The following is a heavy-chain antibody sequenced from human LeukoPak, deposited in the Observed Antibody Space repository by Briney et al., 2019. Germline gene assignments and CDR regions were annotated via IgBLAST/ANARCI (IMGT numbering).Heavy chain of an antibody. CDR3: ARSRIGVGATTNYFDY. CDR1: EGTFSSYA. D-gene: IGHD1-26*01. J-gene: IGHJ4*02. Sequence: SVRVSCKASEGTFSSYAISWVRQAPGQGLEWMRGIIPIFGTANYAQKFQGRVTITTDESTSTAYMELSSLRSEDTAVYYCARSRIGVGATTNYFDYWGQGTLVTVSS. V-gene: IGHV1-69*05. CDR2: IIPIFGTA.